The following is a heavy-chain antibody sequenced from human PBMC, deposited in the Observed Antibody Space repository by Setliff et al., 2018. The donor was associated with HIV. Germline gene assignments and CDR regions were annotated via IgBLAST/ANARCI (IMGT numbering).Heavy chain of an antibody. CDR2: IRSNTYGGTT. Sequence: GGSLRLSCAASGFTFGDYAITWVRQAPGKGLEWVGFIRSNTYGGTTEYAASVKGRFTISRDDSKSIAYLQMNSLKTEDTAVYYCTSAFADYAYWYFDYWGQGTLVTVSS. D-gene: IGHD2-8*02. V-gene: IGHV3-49*04. CDR1: GFTFGDYA. J-gene: IGHJ4*02. CDR3: TSAFADYAYWYFDY.